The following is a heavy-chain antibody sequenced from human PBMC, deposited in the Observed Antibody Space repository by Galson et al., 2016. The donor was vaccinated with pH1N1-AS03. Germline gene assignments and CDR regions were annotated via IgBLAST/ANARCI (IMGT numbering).Heavy chain of an antibody. CDR3: AKAKSTSTNEVVSPFDY. CDR2: LSGSGTPT. J-gene: IGHJ4*02. CDR1: GFTFKNYA. Sequence: SLRLSCAASGFTFKNYAMTWVRQAPGKGLEWVSGLSGSGTPTFYADSVKGRFTISRDNSKNTPYLQMNSLRAEDTAVYYCAKAKSTSTNEVVSPFDYWGQGTLVTVSS. V-gene: IGHV3-23*01. D-gene: IGHD3-22*01.